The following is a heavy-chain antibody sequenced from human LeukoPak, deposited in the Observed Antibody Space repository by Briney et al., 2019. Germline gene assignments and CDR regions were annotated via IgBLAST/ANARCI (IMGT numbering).Heavy chain of an antibody. D-gene: IGHD1-14*01. V-gene: IGHV1-8*01. J-gene: IGHJ4*02. CDR3: TRINQDIGERGYFDY. Sequence: ASVKVACKASGYTFTRYDLHGVRQATGQGLEWMGWMNPKSGNTGYAQKFQGRVTMTRNTSISRGYMELSSLRSENTAVDCCTRINQDIGERGYFDYWGQGTLVTVYS. CDR1: GYTFTRYD. CDR2: MNPKSGNT.